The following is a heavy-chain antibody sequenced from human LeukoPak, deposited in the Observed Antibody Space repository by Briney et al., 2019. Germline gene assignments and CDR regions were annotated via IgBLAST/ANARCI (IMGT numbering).Heavy chain of an antibody. CDR3: TTGLLETTVTTYYYYGMDV. CDR1: GFTFSDFW. Sequence: TGGSLRLSCAVSGFTFSDFWMQWVRQAPGKGLEWVGRIKSKTDGGTTDYAAPVKGRFTISRDDSKNTLYLQMNSLKAEDTAVYYCTTGLLETTVTTYYYYGMDVWGQGTTVTVSS. CDR2: IKSKTDGGTT. D-gene: IGHD4-17*01. J-gene: IGHJ6*02. V-gene: IGHV3-15*01.